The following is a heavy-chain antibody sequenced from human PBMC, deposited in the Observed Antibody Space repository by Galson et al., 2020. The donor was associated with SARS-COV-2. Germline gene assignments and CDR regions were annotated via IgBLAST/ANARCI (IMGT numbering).Heavy chain of an antibody. D-gene: IGHD3-22*01. CDR1: GGSFSGYY. J-gene: IGHJ3*02. CDR3: ARNGGRSYYDSSGYYYGPNAFDM. CDR2: INHSGST. V-gene: IGHV4-34*01. Sequence: SQTLSLTCAVYGGSFSGYYWSWIRQPPGKGLEWIGEINHSGSTNYNPSPKSRVTISVYTSKNQFSLKLSSVTAADTAVYYCARNGGRSYYDSSGYYYGPNAFDMWGQGTMVTVSS.